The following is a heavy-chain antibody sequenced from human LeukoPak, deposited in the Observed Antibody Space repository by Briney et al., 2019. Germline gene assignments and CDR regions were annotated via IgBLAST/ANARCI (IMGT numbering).Heavy chain of an antibody. V-gene: IGHV3-30*02. J-gene: IGHJ4*02. CDR3: ARDSSGYYLPGY. CDR1: GFTFNTYG. Sequence: GGSLRLSCAASGFTFNTYGMHWVRQAPGKGLEGVAFIRYDGSNKYYADSVKGRFTISRDNSKNTLYLQMNSLRAEDTAVHYCARDSSGYYLPGYWGQGTLVTVSS. D-gene: IGHD3-22*01. CDR2: IRYDGSNK.